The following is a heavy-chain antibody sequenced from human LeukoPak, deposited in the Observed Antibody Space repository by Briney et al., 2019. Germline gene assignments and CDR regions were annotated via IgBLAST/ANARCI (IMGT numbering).Heavy chain of an antibody. Sequence: ASVKVSCKASGYTFTSYGISWVRQAPGQGLEWMGWISAYNGNTNYAQKLQGRVTMTTDTSTSTAYMELRSLRSDDTAVYYCARDVDDSSGRYGTVYYYGMDVWGQGTTVTVSS. V-gene: IGHV1-18*01. CDR1: GYTFTSYG. CDR2: ISAYNGNT. CDR3: ARDVDDSSGRYGTVYYYGMDV. D-gene: IGHD6-19*01. J-gene: IGHJ6*02.